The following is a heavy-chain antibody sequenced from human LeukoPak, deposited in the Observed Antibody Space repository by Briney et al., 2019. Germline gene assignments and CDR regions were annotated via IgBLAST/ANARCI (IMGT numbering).Heavy chain of an antibody. J-gene: IGHJ4*02. CDR2: IKQDGSEK. CDR3: RKYYDGRGYWPDY. Sequence: PGGSLRLSCEASGFTFSSYWMTWVRQAPGKGLEWVANIKQDGSEKYYVDSVKGRFTISRDNAKNSLYLQMNSLRAEDTAVYYCRKYYDGRGYWPDYWGQGTLVTVSS. CDR1: GFTFSSYW. D-gene: IGHD3-22*01. V-gene: IGHV3-7*01.